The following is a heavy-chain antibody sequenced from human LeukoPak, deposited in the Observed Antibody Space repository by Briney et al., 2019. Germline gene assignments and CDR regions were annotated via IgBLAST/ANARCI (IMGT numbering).Heavy chain of an antibody. CDR1: GGSFSGYY. D-gene: IGHD3-3*01. CDR2: IYYSGST. J-gene: IGHJ4*02. CDR3: ARAPWGRSDFWSGHPYYFDY. V-gene: IGHV4-59*01. Sequence: SETLSLTCAVYGGSFSGYYWSWIRQPPGKGLEWIGYIYYSGSTNHNPSLKSRVTISVDTSKNQFSLKLSSVTAADTAVYYCARAPWGRSDFWSGHPYYFDYWGQGTLVTVSS.